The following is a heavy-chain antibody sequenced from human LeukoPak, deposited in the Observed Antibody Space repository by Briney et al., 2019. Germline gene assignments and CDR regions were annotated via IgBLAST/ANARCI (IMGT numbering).Heavy chain of an antibody. CDR2: ISSSSTYI. D-gene: IGHD1-26*01. V-gene: IGHV3-21*01. CDR1: GVTFTSYS. J-gene: IGHJ4*02. Sequence: PGGSLRLSCAASGVTFTSYSVNWVRQAPGKGLEWVASISSSSTYIHYADSVKGRFTISRDNAKDTVYLQMNSLRVEDTAVYYCIGSGGWPGYWGQGTLVTVSS. CDR3: IGSGGWPGY.